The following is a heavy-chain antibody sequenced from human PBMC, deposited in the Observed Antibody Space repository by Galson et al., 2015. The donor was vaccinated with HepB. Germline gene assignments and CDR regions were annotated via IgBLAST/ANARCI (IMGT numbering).Heavy chain of an antibody. V-gene: IGHV3-21*01. CDR1: GFTFSSYS. Sequence: SLRLSCAASGFTFSSYSMNWVRQAPGKGLEWVSSISSSSSHIYYADSVKGRFTISRDNAKNSLYLQMNSLRAEDTAVYYCARDTLGVEWEPYFDYWGQGTLVTVSS. CDR3: ARDTLGVEWEPYFDY. D-gene: IGHD1-26*01. CDR2: ISSSSSHI. J-gene: IGHJ4*02.